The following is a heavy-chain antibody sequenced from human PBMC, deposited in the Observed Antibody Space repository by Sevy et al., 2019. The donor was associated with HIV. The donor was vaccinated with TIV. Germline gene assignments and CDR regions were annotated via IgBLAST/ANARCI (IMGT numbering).Heavy chain of an antibody. CDR3: ARDEGYYYYGMDV. CDR1: GFTVSSNY. CDR2: IYSGGST. J-gene: IGHJ6*02. V-gene: IGHV3-66*01. Sequence: GESLRLSCAASGFTVSSNYMSWVRQAPGKGLEWVSVIYSGGSTYYADSVKGRFTISRDNSKNTLYLQMNSLRAEDTAVYYCARDEGYYYYGMDVWGQGTTVTVS.